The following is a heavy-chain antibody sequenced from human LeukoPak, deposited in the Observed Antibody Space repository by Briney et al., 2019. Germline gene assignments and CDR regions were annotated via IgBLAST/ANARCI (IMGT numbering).Heavy chain of an antibody. CDR2: ISANTGKT. J-gene: IGHJ4*02. V-gene: IGHV1-18*01. D-gene: IGHD6-13*01. Sequence: ASVKVSRKTSGYSFATYGFCWVRQAPGDGLEWMGWISANTGKTSYAQKFQDRVTMTTDTSTTTAYMELRSLRLDDTAVYFCAKVAGDRMDYWGQGTPVTVSS. CDR1: GYSFATYG. CDR3: AKVAGDRMDY.